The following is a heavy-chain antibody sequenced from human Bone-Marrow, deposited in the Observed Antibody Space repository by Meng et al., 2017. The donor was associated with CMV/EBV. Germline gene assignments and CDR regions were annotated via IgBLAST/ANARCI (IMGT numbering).Heavy chain of an antibody. CDR1: GFTFSSYE. Sequence: GGSLRLSCAASGFTFSSYEMNWVRQAPGKGLEWVSYISSSGSTIYYADSVKGRFTISRDNSKNTLYLQMNSLRAEDTAVYYCARDPYSSSSHYYYGMDVWGQGTTVTVSS. D-gene: IGHD6-6*01. CDR2: ISSSGSTI. CDR3: ARDPYSSSSHYYYGMDV. J-gene: IGHJ6*02. V-gene: IGHV3-48*03.